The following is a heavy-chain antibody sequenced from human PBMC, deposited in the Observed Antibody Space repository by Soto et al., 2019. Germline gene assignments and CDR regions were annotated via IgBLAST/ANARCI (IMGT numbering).Heavy chain of an antibody. CDR1: GGSISSSSYY. CDR3: ARRNDLTYNWFDP. Sequence: QLQLQESGPGLVKPSETLSLTCTVSGGSISSSSYYWGWIRQPPGKGLEWIGSIYYSGSTYYNPSLKSRVTISVDTSKNQFSLKLSSVTAADTAVYYCARRNDLTYNWFDPWGQGTLVTVSS. CDR2: IYYSGST. J-gene: IGHJ5*02. V-gene: IGHV4-39*01. D-gene: IGHD3-3*01.